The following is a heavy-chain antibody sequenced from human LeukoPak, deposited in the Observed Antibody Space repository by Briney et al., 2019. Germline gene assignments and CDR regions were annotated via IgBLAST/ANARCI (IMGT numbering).Heavy chain of an antibody. J-gene: IGHJ6*02. CDR1: GDSVSSNSAA. Sequence: SQTLSLTCAISGDSVSSNSAAWTWIRQSPSRGLEWLGRTYYRSKWYNDYAVSVKSRITINPDTSKNQFSLQLNSATPEDTAVYYCATSYYYGMDVWGQGTTVTVSS. CDR3: ATSYYYGMDV. CDR2: TYYRSKWYN. V-gene: IGHV6-1*01.